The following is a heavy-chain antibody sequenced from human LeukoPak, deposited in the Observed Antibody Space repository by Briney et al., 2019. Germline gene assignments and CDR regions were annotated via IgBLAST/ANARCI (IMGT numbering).Heavy chain of an antibody. CDR3: ARLSQYALDV. V-gene: IGHV3-11*06. D-gene: IGHD2-8*01. CDR2: ISRSSSHT. CDR1: GITFSDYY. J-gene: IGHJ6*02. Sequence: GGSLRLSCAASGITFSDYYMSWIRQAPGKGLEWVSYISRSSSHTNYADSVKGRFTISKDNAKNSLDLQMHTLRAEDTAVYYCARLSQYALDVWGQGTTVTVSS.